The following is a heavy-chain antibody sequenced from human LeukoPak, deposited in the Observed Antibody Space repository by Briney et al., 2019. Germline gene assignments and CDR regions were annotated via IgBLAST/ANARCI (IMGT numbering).Heavy chain of an antibody. CDR3: ARGGGYCSSTTCYTDDY. CDR1: GGTFSSYA. V-gene: IGHV1-69*13. Sequence: GASVKVSCKASGGTFSSYAISWVRQAPGQGLEWMGGIIPIFGTANYAQKFQGRVTITADESTSTAYMELSSLRSEDTAVYYCARGGGYCSSTTCYTDDYWGQGTLVTVSS. J-gene: IGHJ4*02. D-gene: IGHD2-2*02. CDR2: IIPIFGTA.